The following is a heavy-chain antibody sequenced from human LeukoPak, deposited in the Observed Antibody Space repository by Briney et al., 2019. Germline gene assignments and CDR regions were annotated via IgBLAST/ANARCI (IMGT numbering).Heavy chain of an antibody. CDR2: ISYDGSNK. J-gene: IGHJ5*02. CDR1: GFTFSSYA. CDR3: ATRNMTTVSP. Sequence: PGGSLRLSCAASGFTFSSYAMHWVRQAPGKGLEWVAVISYDGSNKYYADSVKGRFTISRDNSKNTLYLQMNSLRAEDTAVYYCATRNMTTVSPWGQGTLVTVSS. V-gene: IGHV3-30*04. D-gene: IGHD4-17*01.